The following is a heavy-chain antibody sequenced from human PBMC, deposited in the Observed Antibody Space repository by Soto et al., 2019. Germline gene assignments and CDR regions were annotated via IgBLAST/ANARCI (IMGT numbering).Heavy chain of an antibody. J-gene: IGHJ4*02. D-gene: IGHD1-26*01. V-gene: IGHV4-39*06. CDR3: AFGSATLDY. Sequence: SETLSLTCTVSGGSISSSSYYWGWIRHPPGKGLEWIGSIYYSGSTYYNPSLKSRVTISVDTSKNQVVLKVTDMDPVDTAIYYCAFGSATLDYWGQGALVTVSS. CDR2: IYYSGST. CDR1: GGSISSSSYY.